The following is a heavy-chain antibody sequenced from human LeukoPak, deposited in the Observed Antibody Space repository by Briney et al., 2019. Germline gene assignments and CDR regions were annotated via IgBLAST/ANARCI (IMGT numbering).Heavy chain of an antibody. V-gene: IGHV4-34*01. D-gene: IGHD2-15*01. CDR3: ATDPGYCTGGRCYGGWFDP. Sequence: SETLSLTCAVYGGSFSGYYWSWIRQPPGKGLEWIGEINHSGSTNYNPSLKSRVTISVDTSKNQFSLTLSSVTAADTAVYYCATDPGYCTGGRCYGGWFDPWGQGTLVTVSS. CDR1: GGSFSGYY. J-gene: IGHJ5*02. CDR2: INHSGST.